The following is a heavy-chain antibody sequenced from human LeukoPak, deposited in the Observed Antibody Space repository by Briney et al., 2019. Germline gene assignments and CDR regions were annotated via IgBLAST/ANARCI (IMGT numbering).Heavy chain of an antibody. D-gene: IGHD5-24*01. J-gene: IGHJ4*02. V-gene: IGHV1-2*02. CDR3: ARAERVEMATIGS. CDR2: INPNSGGT. CDR1: GYTFTGYY. Sequence: ASVKVSCKASGYTFTGYYMHWVRQAPGQGLEWMGWINPNSGGTNYAQKFQGRVTMTRDTSISTAYMELSRLRSDDTAVYYCARAERVEMATIGSWGQGTLVTVSS.